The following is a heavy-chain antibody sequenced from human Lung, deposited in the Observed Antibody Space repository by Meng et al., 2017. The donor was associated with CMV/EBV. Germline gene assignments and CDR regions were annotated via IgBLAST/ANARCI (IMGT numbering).Heavy chain of an antibody. J-gene: IGHJ6*02. D-gene: IGHD6-6*01. CDR3: AKDVAAPTQPYYYYYGMDV. CDR1: GFTFSSYV. CDR2: IWYDGSNK. V-gene: IGHV3-33*06. Sequence: GGSXRLXXAASGFTFSSYVMHWVRQAPGKGLEWVAVIWYDGSNKYYADSVKGRFTISRDNSKNTLYMQMNSLRAEDTAVYYCAKDVAAPTQPYYYYYGMDVWGQGTTVXVSS.